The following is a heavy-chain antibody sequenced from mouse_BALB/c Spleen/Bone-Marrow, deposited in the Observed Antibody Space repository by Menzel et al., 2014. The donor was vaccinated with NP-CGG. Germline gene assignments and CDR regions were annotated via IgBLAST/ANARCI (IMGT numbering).Heavy chain of an antibody. Sequence: QVHVKQSGAELAKPGASVKMSCKASGYTFTSYWMHWVKRRPGQGLEWIGYINPSTDYTEYNQKFKDKATLTADKSSSTAYMQLSSLTSEDSAVYYCARRKFGNHGFAYWGQGTLVTVSA. J-gene: IGHJ3*01. CDR3: ARRKFGNHGFAY. CDR2: INPSTDYT. CDR1: GYTFTSYW. D-gene: IGHD2-10*02. V-gene: IGHV1-7*01.